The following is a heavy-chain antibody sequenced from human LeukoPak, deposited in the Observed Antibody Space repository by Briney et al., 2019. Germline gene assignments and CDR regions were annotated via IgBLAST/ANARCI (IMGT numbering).Heavy chain of an antibody. CDR2: IYYGGST. J-gene: IGHJ4*02. CDR1: GGSISRYY. Sequence: ETLSLTCTVSGGSISRYYWNWIRQPPGKVLEWTGLIYYGGSTDNTPPLNGPASISLDTSKNQFSLKLSSVTAAETAVYYCARGAMGGYSLDYWGQGSLVTVSP. V-gene: IGHV4-59*08. D-gene: IGHD5-12*01. CDR3: ARGAMGGYSLDY.